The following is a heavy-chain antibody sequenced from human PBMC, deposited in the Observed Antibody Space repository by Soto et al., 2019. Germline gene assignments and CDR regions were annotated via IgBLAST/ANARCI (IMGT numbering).Heavy chain of an antibody. Sequence: GASVKVSCKASGYTFTSYGTSWVRQAPGQGLEWMGWISAYNGNTNYAQKLQGRVTMTTDTSTSTAYMELRSLRSDGTAVYYCARNYDSRRSWSVDYYYYYGMDVWGQGTTVTVSS. J-gene: IGHJ6*02. D-gene: IGHD3-22*01. CDR2: ISAYNGNT. V-gene: IGHV1-18*04. CDR1: GYTFTSYG. CDR3: ARNYDSRRSWSVDYYYYYGMDV.